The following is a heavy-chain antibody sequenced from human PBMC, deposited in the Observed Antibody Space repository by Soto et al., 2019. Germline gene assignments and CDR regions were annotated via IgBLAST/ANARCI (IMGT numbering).Heavy chain of an antibody. CDR1: GFTFSSYA. CDR3: AKAPGYYDSSGYYFDY. CDR2: IRDTGANT. V-gene: IGHV3-23*01. Sequence: PGGSLRLSCVASGFTFSSYAMGWVRQAPGKGLEWVSAIRDTGANTYYADSVKGRFTVSRDNSKNTLYLQMNSLRAEDTAVYYCAKAPGYYDSSGYYFDYWGQGTLVTVSS. J-gene: IGHJ4*02. D-gene: IGHD3-22*01.